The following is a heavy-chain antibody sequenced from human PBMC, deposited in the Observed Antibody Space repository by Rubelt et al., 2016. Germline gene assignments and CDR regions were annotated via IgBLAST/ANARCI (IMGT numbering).Heavy chain of an antibody. V-gene: IGHV5-51*01. CDR3: ARQGDDYGGNEPLDY. D-gene: IGHD4-23*01. J-gene: IGHJ4*02. Sequence: EVQLVQSGAEVKKPGESLKISCKGSGYSFTSYWIGWVRQMPGKGLEWMGIIYPGDSDTRYSPSFQGQVTISADKSNSTAYLQWSSVKASDTAMYDCARQGDDYGGNEPLDYWGQGTLVTVSS. CDR2: IYPGDSDT. CDR1: GYSFTSYW.